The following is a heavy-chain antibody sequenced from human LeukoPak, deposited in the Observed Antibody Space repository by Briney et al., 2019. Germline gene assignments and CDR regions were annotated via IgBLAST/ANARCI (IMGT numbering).Heavy chain of an antibody. V-gene: IGHV1-2*02. CDR1: GYTFTDYY. D-gene: IGHD3-22*01. CDR2: INPNSGGT. J-gene: IGHJ4*02. CDR3: ARASYYYDSSGYPGYYFDY. Sequence: ASVTVSCKASGYTFTDYYMHWVRQAPGQGLEWMGWINPNSGGTNYAQKFQGRVTMTRDTSISTAYMELSRLRSDDTAVYYCARASYYYDSSGYPGYYFDYWGQGTLVTVSS.